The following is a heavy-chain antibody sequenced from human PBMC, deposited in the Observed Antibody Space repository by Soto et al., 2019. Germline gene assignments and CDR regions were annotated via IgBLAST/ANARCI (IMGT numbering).Heavy chain of an antibody. CDR1: GFTFSSYG. V-gene: IGHV3-30*18. J-gene: IGHJ4*02. CDR3: AKDPFRKYSYGYGFDY. D-gene: IGHD5-18*01. Sequence: QVQLVESGGGVVQPGRSLRLSCAASGFTFSSYGMHWVRQAPGKGLEWVAVISYDGSNKYYADSVKGRFTISRDNSKNTLYLQMNSLRAEDTAVYYCAKDPFRKYSYGYGFDYWGQGTLVTVSS. CDR2: ISYDGSNK.